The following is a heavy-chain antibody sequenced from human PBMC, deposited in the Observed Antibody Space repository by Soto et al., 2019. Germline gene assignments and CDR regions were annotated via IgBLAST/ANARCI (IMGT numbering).Heavy chain of an antibody. J-gene: IGHJ6*02. Sequence: ASLKVSCKSSGYTFTSYGISWVRQAPGQGLEWMGWISAYNGNTNYAQKLQGRVTMTTDTSTSTAYMELRSLRSDDTAVYYCAGPGYCGGDCYYPNYYYYGMDVWGQGTTVTVSS. D-gene: IGHD2-21*02. CDR1: GYTFTSYG. CDR2: ISAYNGNT. CDR3: AGPGYCGGDCYYPNYYYYGMDV. V-gene: IGHV1-18*04.